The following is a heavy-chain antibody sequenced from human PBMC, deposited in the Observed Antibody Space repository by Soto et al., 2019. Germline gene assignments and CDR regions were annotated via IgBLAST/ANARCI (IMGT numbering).Heavy chain of an antibody. V-gene: IGHV4-31*03. CDR1: GGSVNSGGYY. CDR3: EGFSPWANPFDF. CDR2: IYYDGST. J-gene: IGHJ4*02. Sequence: SETLSLTCTVSGGSVNSGGYYWNWIRQHPGKDLEWIGYIYYDGSTYYNPSLQTRINISADTSKNQFSLKLTSVTAADTAVYYCEGFSPWANPFDFWGQGALVTVSS. D-gene: IGHD3-3*01.